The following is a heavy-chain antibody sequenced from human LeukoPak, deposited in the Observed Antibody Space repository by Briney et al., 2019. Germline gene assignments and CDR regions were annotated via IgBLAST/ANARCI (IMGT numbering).Heavy chain of an antibody. V-gene: IGHV4-30-2*01. CDR3: ARAGYCSSTSCLDAFDI. D-gene: IGHD2-2*01. Sequence: SQTVSLTCAVSGGSISSGGYSWSWIRQPPGKGLEWIGYIYHSGSTYYNPSLKSRVTISVDRSKNQFSPKLSSVTAADTAVYYCARAGYCSSTSCLDAFDIWGQGTMVTVSS. CDR2: IYHSGST. CDR1: GGSISSGGYS. J-gene: IGHJ3*02.